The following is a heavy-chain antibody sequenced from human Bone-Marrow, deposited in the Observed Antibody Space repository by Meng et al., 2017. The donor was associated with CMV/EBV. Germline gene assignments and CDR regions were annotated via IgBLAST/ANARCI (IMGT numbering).Heavy chain of an antibody. Sequence: ASVMVSCKASGYTFTSYYMHWVRQAPGQGLEWMGIINPSGDSTSYAQKFQGRVTMTRDTSTSTVYMELSSLRSEDTAVYYCARARITIFGVVNGAFDIWGQGTMVAVSS. V-gene: IGHV1-46*01. CDR3: ARARITIFGVVNGAFDI. CDR2: INPSGDST. D-gene: IGHD3-3*01. CDR1: GYTFTSYY. J-gene: IGHJ3*02.